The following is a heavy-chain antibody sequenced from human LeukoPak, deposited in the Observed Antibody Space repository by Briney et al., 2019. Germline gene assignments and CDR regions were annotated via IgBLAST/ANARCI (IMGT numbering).Heavy chain of an antibody. J-gene: IGHJ6*03. CDR1: GGSISSSSYH. CDR3: ARVRGSSGSYEYYHYMDV. D-gene: IGHD1-26*01. V-gene: IGHV4-39*07. Sequence: SETLSLTCTVSGGSISSSSYHWGWIRQPPGKGLEWIGSIYYSGSTYYNPSLKSRVTISVDTSKNQFSLKLSSVTAADTAVYYCARVRGSSGSYEYYHYMDVWGKGTTVTISS. CDR2: IYYSGST.